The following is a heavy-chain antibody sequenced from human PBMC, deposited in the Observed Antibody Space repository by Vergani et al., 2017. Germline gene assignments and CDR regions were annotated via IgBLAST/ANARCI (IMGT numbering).Heavy chain of an antibody. D-gene: IGHD2-2*01. CDR2: IYYSGST. Sequence: QVQLQESGPGLVKPSETLSLTCTVSGGSISSYYWSWIRQPPGKGLEWIGYIYYSGSTNYNPSLKSRVTISVDTSKNQFSLKLSSVTAADTAVYYCAFTSRSKYQLFDYWGQGTLVTVSS. J-gene: IGHJ4*02. CDR1: GGSISSYY. CDR3: AFTSRSKYQLFDY. V-gene: IGHV4-59*01.